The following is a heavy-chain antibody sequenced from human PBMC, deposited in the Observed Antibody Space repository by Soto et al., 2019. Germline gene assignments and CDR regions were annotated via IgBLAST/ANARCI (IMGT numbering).Heavy chain of an antibody. V-gene: IGHV5-10-1*01. CDR2: IDPSDSYT. D-gene: IGHD3-22*01. CDR3: ARHKGGYYDSSGYYYVDYYYGMDV. Sequence: GESLKISCKGSGYSFTSYWISWVRQMPGKGLEWMGRIDPSDSYTNYSPSFQGHVTISADKSISTAYLQWSSLKASDTAMYYCARHKGGYYDSSGYYYVDYYYGMDVWGQGTTVTSP. J-gene: IGHJ6*02. CDR1: GYSFTSYW.